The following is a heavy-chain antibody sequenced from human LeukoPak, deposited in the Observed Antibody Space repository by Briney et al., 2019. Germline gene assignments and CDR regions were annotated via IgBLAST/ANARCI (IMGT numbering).Heavy chain of an antibody. D-gene: IGHD3-22*01. J-gene: IGHJ4*02. CDR3: AKDPLSYYDSSGYRYFDY. CDR2: ISGSGGST. CDR1: GFTFNNYA. Sequence: RGSLRLSCAASGFTFNNYAMNWVRQAPGKGLEWVPGISGSGGSTYYADSVKGRFTISRDNSKNTLYLQMNRLRAEDTAVYFCAKDPLSYYDSSGYRYFDYWGQGTLVTVSS. V-gene: IGHV3-23*01.